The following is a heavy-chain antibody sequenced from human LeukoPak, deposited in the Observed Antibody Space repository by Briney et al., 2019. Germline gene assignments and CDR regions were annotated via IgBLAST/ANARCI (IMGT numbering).Heavy chain of an antibody. CDR2: ISSGTSYI. D-gene: IGHD3-10*01. Sequence: GGSLRLSCAASGFTFNTYTMNWVRQAPGKGLEWVSSISSGTSYIYYADSVKGRFTISRDNAKNSLYLQMNSLRAEDTAVYYCARDGSGSYYNWFDPWGQGTLVTVSS. CDR1: GFTFNTYT. J-gene: IGHJ5*02. CDR3: ARDGSGSYYNWFDP. V-gene: IGHV3-21*04.